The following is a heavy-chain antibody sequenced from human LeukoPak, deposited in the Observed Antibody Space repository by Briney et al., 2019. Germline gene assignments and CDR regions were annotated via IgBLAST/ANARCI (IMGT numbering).Heavy chain of an antibody. CDR1: GFTFSSYA. Sequence: PGGSLRLSCAASGFTFSSYAMSWVRQAPGKGLEWVSAISGGGGSTYYADSVKGRFTISRDNSKNTLYLQMNSLRAEDTAVYYCAKEGAAAGTFYYYYGMDVWGQGTTVTVSS. V-gene: IGHV3-23*01. CDR2: ISGGGGST. J-gene: IGHJ6*02. CDR3: AKEGAAAGTFYYYYGMDV. D-gene: IGHD6-13*01.